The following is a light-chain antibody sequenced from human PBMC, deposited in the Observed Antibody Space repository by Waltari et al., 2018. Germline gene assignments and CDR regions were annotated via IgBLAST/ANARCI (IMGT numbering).Light chain of an antibody. CDR2: VVS. Sequence: QSALTQPASVSGSPGQEITISCTRTSSDVGSYRFVSWYQQWPGKAPRLILYVVSKRPSGVSNRFSGSKSGNTASLTIAGLQADDEADYYCCSYAGDSNFVFGTGTKVTVL. CDR3: CSYAGDSNFV. V-gene: IGLV2-23*02. J-gene: IGLJ1*01. CDR1: SSDVGSYRF.